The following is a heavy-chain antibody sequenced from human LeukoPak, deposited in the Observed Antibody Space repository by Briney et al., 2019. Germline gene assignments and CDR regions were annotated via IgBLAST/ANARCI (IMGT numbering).Heavy chain of an antibody. CDR3: ARQGANTYYDFWSGYYPNWFDP. Sequence: GESLKISCKGSGYSFTSYWIGWVRQMPGKGLEWMGIIYPGDSDTRYSPSFQGQVTISADKSISTAYLQWSSLKASDTAMYYCARQGANTYYDFWSGYYPNWFDPWGQGTLVTVSS. D-gene: IGHD3-3*01. CDR2: IYPGDSDT. CDR1: GYSFTSYW. V-gene: IGHV5-51*01. J-gene: IGHJ5*02.